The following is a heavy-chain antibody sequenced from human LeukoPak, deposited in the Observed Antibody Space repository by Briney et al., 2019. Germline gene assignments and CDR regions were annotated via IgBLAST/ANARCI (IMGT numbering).Heavy chain of an antibody. J-gene: IGHJ5*02. CDR1: GFTFSSYA. D-gene: IGHD2-21*01. CDR3: AKGKILWWSDGGPFDP. CDR2: ISGSGGST. V-gene: IGHV3-23*01. Sequence: GGSLRLSCAASGFTFSSYAMSWVRQAPGKGLEWVSAISGSGGSTYYADSVKSRFTISRDNSKNTLYLQMNSLRAEDTAVYYCAKGKILWWSDGGPFDPWGQGTLVTVSS.